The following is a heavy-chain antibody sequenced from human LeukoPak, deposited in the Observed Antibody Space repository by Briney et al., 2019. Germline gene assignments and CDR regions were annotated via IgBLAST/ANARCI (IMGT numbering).Heavy chain of an antibody. Sequence: GGSLRLSCAASGFTFSSYSMNWVRQAPGKGLEWVSYISSSSSTIYYADSVKGRFTISRDNSKNTLYLQMNSLRAEDTAVYYCAKSKEEWYYYDSSGYIDYFDYWGQGTLVTVSS. D-gene: IGHD3-22*01. J-gene: IGHJ4*02. CDR1: GFTFSSYS. CDR3: AKSKEEWYYYDSSGYIDYFDY. CDR2: ISSSSSTI. V-gene: IGHV3-48*01.